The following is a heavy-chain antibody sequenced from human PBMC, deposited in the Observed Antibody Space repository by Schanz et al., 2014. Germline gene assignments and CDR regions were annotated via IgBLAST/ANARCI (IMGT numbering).Heavy chain of an antibody. CDR1: GFTFSRYG. J-gene: IGHJ4*02. CDR2: ILYDGSNK. CDR3: AREYSSYGTVYY. V-gene: IGHV3-30*03. D-gene: IGHD5-12*01. Sequence: QVQLVESGGGVAQPGRSLRLSCAASGFTFSRYGMHWVRQAPGKGLEWVAVILYDGSNKYYADSVKGRFTISRDNSKNTLYLQMNSLRVEDTALYYCAREYSSYGTVYYWGQGTLVTVSS.